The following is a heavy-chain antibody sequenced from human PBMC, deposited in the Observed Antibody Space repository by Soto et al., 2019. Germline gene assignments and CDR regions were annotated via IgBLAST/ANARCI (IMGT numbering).Heavy chain of an antibody. Sequence: QVQLVQSGAEVQKPGASVKISCKASGYTFINFFIHWVRQAPGQGLEWVGIINPSGGDTTYPQKFPGRVTMTRDTSTSTVYMDVSSLRFDDTAVYCCARSHCSGGSCYLGAFDIWGPGTMVTVSS. V-gene: IGHV1-46*01. J-gene: IGHJ3*02. D-gene: IGHD2-15*01. CDR3: ARSHCSGGSCYLGAFDI. CDR1: GYTFINFF. CDR2: INPSGGDT.